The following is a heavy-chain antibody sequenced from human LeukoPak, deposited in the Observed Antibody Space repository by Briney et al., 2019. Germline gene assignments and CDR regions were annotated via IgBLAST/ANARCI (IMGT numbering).Heavy chain of an antibody. CDR3: ANSGTTGLTRAQVHYYYYMDV. V-gene: IGHV3-30*02. J-gene: IGHJ6*03. CDR1: GFTFSSYG. Sequence: GGSLRLSXAASGFTFSSYGMHWVRQAPGKGLEWVAFIRYDGSNKYYADSVKGRFTISRDNSKNTLYLQMNSLRAEDTAVYYCANSGTTGLTRAQVHYYYYMDVWGKGTTVTVSS. CDR2: IRYDGSNK. D-gene: IGHD1-14*01.